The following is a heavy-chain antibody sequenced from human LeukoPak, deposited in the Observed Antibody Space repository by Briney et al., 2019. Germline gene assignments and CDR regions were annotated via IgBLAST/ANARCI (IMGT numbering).Heavy chain of an antibody. CDR3: ARAHSGYYYFDY. Sequence: GASVEVSCRASGYTFTGYYLHWVRQAPGQGLEWMGWINPNSGGTNYAQKFQGRVTMTRDTSISAAYMELSRLRSDDTAVYYCARAHSGYYYFDYWGQGTLVTVSS. D-gene: IGHD3-22*01. V-gene: IGHV1-2*02. J-gene: IGHJ4*02. CDR2: INPNSGGT. CDR1: GYTFTGYY.